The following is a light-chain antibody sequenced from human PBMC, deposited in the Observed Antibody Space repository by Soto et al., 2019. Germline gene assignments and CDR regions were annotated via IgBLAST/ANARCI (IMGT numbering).Light chain of an antibody. CDR1: SSDVGGYNY. V-gene: IGLV2-14*01. CDR3: QSYDNSLSAWV. Sequence: QSALTQPASVSGSPGQSITISCTGTSSDVGGYNYVSWYQQHPGKAPKLMIYEVSNRPLGVSNRFSGSKSGNTASLTISGLQAEDEADYYCQSYDNSLSAWVFGGGTKLTVL. CDR2: EVS. J-gene: IGLJ3*02.